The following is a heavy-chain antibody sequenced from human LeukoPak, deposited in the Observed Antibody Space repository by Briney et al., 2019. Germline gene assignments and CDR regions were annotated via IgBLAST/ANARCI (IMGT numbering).Heavy chain of an antibody. J-gene: IGHJ6*03. V-gene: IGHV4-59*01. CDR2: IYYSGST. CDR1: GGSISSYY. Sequence: SETLSLTCTVSGGSISSYYWSWIRQPPGKGLEWIGYIYYSGSTNYNPSLKSRVTISVDTSKNQFSLKLSSVTAADTAVYYCARVRAYYYGSGSYYWDYYYYYMDVWGKGTTVTISS. CDR3: ARVRAYYYGSGSYYWDYYYYYMDV. D-gene: IGHD3-10*01.